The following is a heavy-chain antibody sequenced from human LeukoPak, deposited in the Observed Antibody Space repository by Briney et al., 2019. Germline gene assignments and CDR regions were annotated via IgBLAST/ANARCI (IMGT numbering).Heavy chain of an antibody. V-gene: IGHV1-18*01. Sequence: ASVKVSCKASGHTFTSYGISWVRQAPGQGLEWMGWISAYNGNTNYAQKLQGRVTMTTDTSTSTAYMELRSLRSDDTAVYYCARWGPYCSGGSCYQFDYWGQGTLVTVSS. J-gene: IGHJ4*02. CDR2: ISAYNGNT. CDR1: GHTFTSYG. D-gene: IGHD2-15*01. CDR3: ARWGPYCSGGSCYQFDY.